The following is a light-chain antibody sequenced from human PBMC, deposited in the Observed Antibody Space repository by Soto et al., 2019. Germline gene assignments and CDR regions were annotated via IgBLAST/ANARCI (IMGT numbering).Light chain of an antibody. J-gene: IGKJ1*01. V-gene: IGKV3-20*01. CDR1: QSVRSNF. CDR2: GAS. CDR3: QQYGSSGT. Sequence: EIALTQTPGTLSLSPGEKATLSCRASQSVRSNFLAWYQQKPGQAPRLLIYGASNRATGIPDRFSGSGSGTDFTLTISRLEPEDFAVYYCQQYGSSGTFGQGTNVDIK.